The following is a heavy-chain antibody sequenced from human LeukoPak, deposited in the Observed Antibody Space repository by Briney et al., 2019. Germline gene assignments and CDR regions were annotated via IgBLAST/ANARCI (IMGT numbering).Heavy chain of an antibody. CDR3: AKAGTTGIHHGFDP. Sequence: PSETLSLTCTVSGASISSSSRADYFFWGWIRQAPGKGLEWIGNIYHSGGSYYNPSLKSRVTILVDTSKNQFSLKLSSVTAADTAVYYCAKAGTTGIHHGFDPWGQGNLVTVSS. CDR1: GASISSSSRADYFF. CDR2: IYHSGGS. J-gene: IGHJ5*02. V-gene: IGHV4-38-2*02. D-gene: IGHD1-1*01.